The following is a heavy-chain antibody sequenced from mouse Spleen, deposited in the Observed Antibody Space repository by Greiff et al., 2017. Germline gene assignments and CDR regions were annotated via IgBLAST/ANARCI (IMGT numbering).Heavy chain of an antibody. Sequence: QVQLQQSGAELVMPGASVKMSCKASGYTFTDYWMHWVKQRPGQGLEWIGAIDTSDSYTSYNQKFKDKATLTVDKSSSTAYMQLSSPTSEDSAVYYCTRDDSYFDYWGQGTTLTVSS. CDR3: TRDDSYFDY. CDR2: IDTSDSYT. CDR1: GYTFTDYW. D-gene: IGHD2-4*01. V-gene: IGHV1-69*01. J-gene: IGHJ2*01.